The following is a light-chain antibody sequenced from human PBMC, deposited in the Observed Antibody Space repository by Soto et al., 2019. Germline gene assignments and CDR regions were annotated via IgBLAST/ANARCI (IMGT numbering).Light chain of an antibody. V-gene: IGKV1-5*03. CDR2: KAS. CDR1: QSISSW. Sequence: DIQMTQSPSTLSASVGDRVTITCRASQSISSWLAWYQQKPGKAPKLLIYKASTLESWVPSSFSGSGSRTEFTLTISSLQPDDFATYYCKQYNSYPYTFGQGTKLEIK. J-gene: IGKJ2*01. CDR3: KQYNSYPYT.